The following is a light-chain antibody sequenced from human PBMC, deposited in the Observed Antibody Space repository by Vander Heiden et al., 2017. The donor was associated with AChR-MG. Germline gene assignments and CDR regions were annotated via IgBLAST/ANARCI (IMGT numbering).Light chain of an antibody. CDR2: GAS. CDR1: QSVSSN. CDR3: QQYNNWPLT. V-gene: IGKV3-15*01. J-gene: IGKJ4*01. Sequence: EIVMTPSPAALSVSPGERATLSCRASQSVSSNLAWYQQKPGQAPMLLIYGASTRATGIPARFSGSGSGTEFTLTISSLQSEDFAVYYCQQYNNWPLTFGGGTKVEIK.